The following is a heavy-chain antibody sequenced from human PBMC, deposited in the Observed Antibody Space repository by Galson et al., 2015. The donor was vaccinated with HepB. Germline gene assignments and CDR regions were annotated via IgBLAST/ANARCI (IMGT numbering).Heavy chain of an antibody. D-gene: IGHD1-1*01. J-gene: IGHJ5*02. V-gene: IGHV3-23*01. Sequence: ALRLSGAASGFTFTSYYMSWVRQSPVEGLEWLSSVGEIGNTNYADSVKGRVTISRDNSKNTLYLQMNSLRAEDTGEYLCAIQHRWGQGALVSVSS. CDR2: VGEIGNT. CDR1: GFTFTSYY. CDR3: AIQHR.